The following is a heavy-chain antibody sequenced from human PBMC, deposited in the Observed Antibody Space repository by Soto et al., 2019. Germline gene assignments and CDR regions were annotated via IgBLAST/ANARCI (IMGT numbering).Heavy chain of an antibody. CDR2: ISYDGSNK. Sequence: QVQLVESGGGVVQPGRSLRLSCAASGFTFSSYGMHWVRQAPGKGLEWVAVISYDGSNKYYADSVKGRFTISRDNSKNTQYLQMTSLRAEDTAVYYCGKEQTKLDYWGQGTLVTVST. CDR1: GFTFSSYG. CDR3: GKEQTKLDY. J-gene: IGHJ4*02. V-gene: IGHV3-30*18.